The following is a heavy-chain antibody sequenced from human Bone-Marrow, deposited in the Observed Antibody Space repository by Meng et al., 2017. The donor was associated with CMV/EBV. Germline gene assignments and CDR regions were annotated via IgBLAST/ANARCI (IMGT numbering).Heavy chain of an antibody. D-gene: IGHD3-3*01. V-gene: IGHV3-69-1*02. J-gene: IGHJ6*02. Sequence: GESLKISCAASGFTFSDYYMNWVRQAPGKGLEWVSSISSSSTIYYADSVKGRFTISRDNPKNSLYLQMNSLRAEDTAVYYCARELRFLEGYYYYGMDVWGQGTTVTVSS. CDR2: ISSSSTI. CDR1: GFTFSDYY. CDR3: ARELRFLEGYYYYGMDV.